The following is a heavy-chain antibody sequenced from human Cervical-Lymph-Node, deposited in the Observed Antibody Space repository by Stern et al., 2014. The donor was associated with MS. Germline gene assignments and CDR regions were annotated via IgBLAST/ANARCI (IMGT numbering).Heavy chain of an antibody. D-gene: IGHD2-21*02. CDR3: ARDCGGDCYSGFDS. V-gene: IGHV3-21*01. CDR2: ISSGSDYM. J-gene: IGHJ4*02. CDR1: GFSFSSYS. Sequence: EVQLVESGGGLVKPGGSLRLSCAAPGFSFSSYSLNWVRQAPGKGLEWVSSISSGSDYMYYADSMKGRLTISRDDAKNSLYLLMNSLRAEDTAVYYCARDCGGDCYSGFDSWGQGTLVSVSS.